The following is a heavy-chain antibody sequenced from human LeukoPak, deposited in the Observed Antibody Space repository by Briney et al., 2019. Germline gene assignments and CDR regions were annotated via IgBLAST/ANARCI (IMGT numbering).Heavy chain of an antibody. D-gene: IGHD6-6*01. Sequence: PGGSLRLSCAASGFTFSSYGMHWVRQAPGKGLEWVAVIWYDGSNKYYADSVKGRFTISRDNSKNTLYLQMNSLRAEDTAVYYCAKVNGVWGQLVDAFDIWGQGTMVTVSS. CDR1: GFTFSSYG. CDR2: IWYDGSNK. J-gene: IGHJ3*02. V-gene: IGHV3-30*02. CDR3: AKVNGVWGQLVDAFDI.